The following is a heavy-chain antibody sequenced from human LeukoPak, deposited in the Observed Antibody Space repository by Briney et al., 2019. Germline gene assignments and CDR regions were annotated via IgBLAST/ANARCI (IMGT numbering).Heavy chain of an antibody. CDR2: INKNGGT. Sequence: SETLSLTCTVSSDSISSGDYYWSWIRQPAGKGLEFIGYINKNGGTYYNPPLKSRVSISVDTSKNQFSLKLSSVTAADTAVYYCARAVTNIDYWGQGTLVTVSS. V-gene: IGHV4-30-4*01. CDR3: ARAVTNIDY. CDR1: SDSISSGDYY. D-gene: IGHD4-17*01. J-gene: IGHJ4*02.